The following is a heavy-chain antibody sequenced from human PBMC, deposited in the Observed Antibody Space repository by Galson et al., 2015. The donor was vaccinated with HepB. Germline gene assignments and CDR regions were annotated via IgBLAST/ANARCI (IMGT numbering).Heavy chain of an antibody. CDR3: GRFDEEHWLVRSDY. J-gene: IGHJ4*02. CDR1: GFTFSSYG. V-gene: IGHV3-7*01. Sequence: SLRLSCAASGFTFSSYGMHWVRQAPGKGLEWVANIKPDGSENYCVDSVKGRFTISRDNAKNSLYLQMNSLRVDDTAVYYCGRFDEEHWLVRSDYWGQGTLVTVSS. D-gene: IGHD6-19*01. CDR2: IKPDGSEN.